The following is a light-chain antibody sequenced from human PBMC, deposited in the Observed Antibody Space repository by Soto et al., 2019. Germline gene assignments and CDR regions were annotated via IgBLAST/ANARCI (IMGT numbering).Light chain of an antibody. V-gene: IGKV4-1*01. J-gene: IGKJ2*01. Sequence: DIVMTQSPDSLAVSLGERTTINCKSSQSVLYSSNNKNYLGRYQQKPGQTPKLPIYWASTRDSGVPDRFSGSGSGTDFTLTISSLQAEDVAVYYWQQYYSPPYTFGQGTRLEIK. CDR1: QSVLYSSNNKNY. CDR3: QQYYSPPYT. CDR2: WAS.